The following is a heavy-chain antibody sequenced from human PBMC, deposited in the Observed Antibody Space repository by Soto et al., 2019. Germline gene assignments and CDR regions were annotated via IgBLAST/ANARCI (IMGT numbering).Heavy chain of an antibody. CDR3: ARGFPLWFDP. V-gene: IGHV1-24*01. Sequence: ASVKVSCKVFGYTLTELSMHWVRQAPGKGLEWMGGFNLEDGETIYAQKFQGRVTMTEDTSTDTAYMELSSLRSEDTAVYYCARGFPLWFDPWGQGTLVTVSS. D-gene: IGHD3-3*01. CDR1: GYTLTELS. CDR2: FNLEDGET. J-gene: IGHJ5*02.